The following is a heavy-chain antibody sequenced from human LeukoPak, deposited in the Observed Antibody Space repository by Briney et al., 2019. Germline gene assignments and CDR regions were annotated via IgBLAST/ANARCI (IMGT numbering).Heavy chain of an antibody. J-gene: IGHJ4*02. CDR1: GFTFSSYE. CDR2: ISWDRGTT. Sequence: GGSLRLSCAASGFTFSSYEMNWVRQAPGKGLEWVSGISWDRGTTGYGDSVKGRFTISRDNAKNSLYLQMSSLRAEDTAVYYCVGESTSSTDYWGQGTLVTVSS. V-gene: IGHV3-48*03. CDR3: VGESTSSTDY. D-gene: IGHD6-6*01.